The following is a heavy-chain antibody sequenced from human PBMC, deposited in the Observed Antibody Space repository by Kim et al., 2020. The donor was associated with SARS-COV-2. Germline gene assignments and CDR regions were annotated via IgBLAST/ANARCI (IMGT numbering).Heavy chain of an antibody. CDR1: GGSISSGGYY. D-gene: IGHD3-10*01. Sequence: SETLSLTCTVSGGSISSGGYYWSWIRQHPGKGLEWIGYIYYSGSTYYNPSLKSRVPISVDTSKNQFSLKLNSVTAADTAVYYCAGIWFGELAYFDYWGQGTLVTVSS. CDR3: AGIWFGELAYFDY. CDR2: IYYSGST. V-gene: IGHV4-31*03. J-gene: IGHJ4*02.